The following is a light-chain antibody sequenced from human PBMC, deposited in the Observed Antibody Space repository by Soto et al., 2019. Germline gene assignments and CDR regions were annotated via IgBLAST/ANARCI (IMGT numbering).Light chain of an antibody. CDR3: KQYDNRPLT. J-gene: IGKJ4*01. V-gene: IGKV1-33*01. Sequence: DIQMTQSPSSLSASVGDRVTITCQASQDISNYLNWYQQKPGKAPKLLIYDASNLETGVPSRFSGSGSGTDFTFTISSLQPEEIATYYCKQYDNRPLTFGGGTKVEIK. CDR1: QDISNY. CDR2: DAS.